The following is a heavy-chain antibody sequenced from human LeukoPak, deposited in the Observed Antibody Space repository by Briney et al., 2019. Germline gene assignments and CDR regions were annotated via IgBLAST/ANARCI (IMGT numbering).Heavy chain of an antibody. D-gene: IGHD2-15*01. Sequence: PSETLSLTCTVSGGSISSYYWSWIRQPPGKGLEWIGYIYYSGSTNYTPSLKSRVTISVDTSKNQFSLKLSSVTAADTAVYYCARVPGVAATSYYFDYWGQGTLVTVSS. CDR2: IYYSGST. CDR1: GGSISSYY. CDR3: ARVPGVAATSYYFDY. J-gene: IGHJ4*02. V-gene: IGHV4-59*01.